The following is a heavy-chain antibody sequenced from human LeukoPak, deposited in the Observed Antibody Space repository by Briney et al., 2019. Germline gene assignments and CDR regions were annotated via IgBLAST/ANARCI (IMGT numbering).Heavy chain of an antibody. CDR2: IYYGGRI. Sequence: SETLSLTCTVSGGSISGSYYWVWIRQPPGKGLEWIGSIYYGGRIYYNPSLKSRVTISVDTSKNQFSLKLSSVTAADTAVYYCASSGSYYFFDYWGQGTLVTVSS. CDR3: ASSGSYYFFDY. V-gene: IGHV4-39*01. CDR1: GGSISGSYY. J-gene: IGHJ4*02. D-gene: IGHD1-26*01.